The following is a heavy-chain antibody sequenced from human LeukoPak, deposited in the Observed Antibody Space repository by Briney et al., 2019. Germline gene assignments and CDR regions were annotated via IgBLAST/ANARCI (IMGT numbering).Heavy chain of an antibody. J-gene: IGHJ3*02. D-gene: IGHD3-22*01. CDR2: ISYDGSNK. V-gene: IGHV3-30*04. Sequence: GGSLRLSCAASGFTFSSYAMHWVRQAPGKGLEWVAVISYDGSNKYYADSVKGRFTISRDNSKNTLYLQMNSLRAEDTAVYYCARDTYYYDSSGPSDAFDIWGQGTMVTVSS. CDR1: GFTFSSYA. CDR3: ARDTYYYDSSGPSDAFDI.